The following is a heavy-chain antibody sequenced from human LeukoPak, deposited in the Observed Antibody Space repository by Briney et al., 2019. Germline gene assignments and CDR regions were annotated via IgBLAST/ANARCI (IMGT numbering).Heavy chain of an antibody. D-gene: IGHD2-21*01. CDR1: GGFISTGNYY. CDR2: VHASGST. V-gene: IGHV4-61*02. J-gene: IGHJ6*03. Sequence: SQTLSLTCTVSGGFISTGNYYWSWIRQPAGKGLEWLGRVHASGSTNYNPSLKSRLTISVDTSKNHFSLELSSVTAADTAVYYCARYSPNYHYYYMDVWGRGTTVTVSS. CDR3: ARYSPNYHYYYMDV.